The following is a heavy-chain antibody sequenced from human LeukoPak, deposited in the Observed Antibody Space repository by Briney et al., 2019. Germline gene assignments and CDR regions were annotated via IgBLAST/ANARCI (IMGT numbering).Heavy chain of an antibody. CDR2: IIPILGIA. CDR3: ARVVVPAARGDY. Sequence: SVKVSCKASGGTFSSYAISWVRQAPGQGLEWMGRIIPILGIANYAQKFQGRVMITADKSTSTAYMELSSLRSEDTAVYYCARVVVPAARGDYWGQGTLVTVSS. CDR1: GGTFSSYA. J-gene: IGHJ4*02. D-gene: IGHD2-2*01. V-gene: IGHV1-69*04.